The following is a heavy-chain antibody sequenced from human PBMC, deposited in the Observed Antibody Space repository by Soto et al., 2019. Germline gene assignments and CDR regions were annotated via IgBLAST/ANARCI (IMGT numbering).Heavy chain of an antibody. V-gene: IGHV3-73*02. D-gene: IGHD5-12*01. J-gene: IGHJ5*02. CDR1: GFTFSAFP. CDR3: ARESAEGYMKTNWFDP. Sequence: EMQLMESGGALVRPGGSLQLSCRASGFTFSAFPIHWVRQASGKGLEWVGRVRSRVRGHAIAYAASVTGRFTISRDDSQNTAYLHMTSLNIEDTALYYCARESAEGYMKTNWFDPWGPGTLVTVSS. CDR2: VRSRVRGHAI.